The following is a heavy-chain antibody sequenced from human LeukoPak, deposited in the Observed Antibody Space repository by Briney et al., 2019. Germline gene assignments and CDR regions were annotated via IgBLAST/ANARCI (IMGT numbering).Heavy chain of an antibody. CDR1: GYTFTSYG. CDR3: ARDEDIVVVVAATGGAFDI. Sequence: GASVKVSCKASGYTFTSYGISWVRQAPGQGLEWMGWISAYDGNTNYAQKLQGRVTMTTDTSTSTAYMELRSLRSDDTAVYYCARDEDIVVVVAATGGAFDIWGQGTMVTVSS. CDR2: ISAYDGNT. J-gene: IGHJ3*02. D-gene: IGHD2-15*01. V-gene: IGHV1-18*01.